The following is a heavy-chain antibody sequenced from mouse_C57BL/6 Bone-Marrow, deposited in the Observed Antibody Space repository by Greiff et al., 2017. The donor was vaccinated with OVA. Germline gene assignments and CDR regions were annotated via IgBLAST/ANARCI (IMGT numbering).Heavy chain of an antibody. J-gene: IGHJ3*01. CDR3: ATSYGIFAY. D-gene: IGHD1-1*01. CDR2: IYPGDGDT. CDR1: GYAFSSSW. Sequence: VQLQESGPELVKPGASVKISCKASGYAFSSSWMNWVKQRPGKGLEWIGRIYPGDGDTNYNGKFKGKATLTADKSSSTAYMQLSSLTSDDSAVYFCATSYGIFAYWGQGTLVTVSA. V-gene: IGHV1-82*01.